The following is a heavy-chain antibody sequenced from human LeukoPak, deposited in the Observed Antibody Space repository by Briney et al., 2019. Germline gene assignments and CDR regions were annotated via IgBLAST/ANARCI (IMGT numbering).Heavy chain of an antibody. J-gene: IGHJ4*02. CDR3: AKDRVSIPGRFDY. D-gene: IGHD1-26*01. V-gene: IGHV3-23*01. CDR2: ISGSGGST. Sequence: GGSLRLSCAASGFTFSSYAMSWVRQAPGKRLEWVSGISGSGGSTYYADSVKGRFTISRDNSKNTLYLQMNSLRAEDTAVYYCAKDRVSIPGRFDYWGQGTLVTVSS. CDR1: GFTFSSYA.